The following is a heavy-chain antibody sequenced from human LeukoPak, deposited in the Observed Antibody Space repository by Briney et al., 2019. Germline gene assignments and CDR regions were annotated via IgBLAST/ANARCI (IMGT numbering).Heavy chain of an antibody. J-gene: IGHJ4*02. CDR1: GFSFSNYA. Sequence: GGSLRLSCAASGFSFSNYAMTWVRQAPGKGLEWVSTIIVSGGTTYYADSVKGRFTISRDNSKNTLYLQMNSLRAEDTAVYYCAKAYCGGDCCPDYWGQGALVTVSS. D-gene: IGHD2-21*02. V-gene: IGHV3-23*01. CDR2: IIVSGGTT. CDR3: AKAYCGGDCCPDY.